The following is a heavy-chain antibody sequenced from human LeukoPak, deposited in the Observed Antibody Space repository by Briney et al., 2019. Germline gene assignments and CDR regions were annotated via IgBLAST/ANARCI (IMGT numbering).Heavy chain of an antibody. CDR3: ARGVTVAGTDY. V-gene: IGHV1-2*02. Sequence: ASVKVSCKPSGYTFTSYGISWVRQAPGQGLEWMGWINPNSGGTNYAQKFQGRVTMTRDTSISTAYMELSRLRSDDTAVYYCARGVTVAGTDYWGQGTLVTVSS. D-gene: IGHD6-19*01. J-gene: IGHJ4*02. CDR1: GYTFTSYG. CDR2: INPNSGGT.